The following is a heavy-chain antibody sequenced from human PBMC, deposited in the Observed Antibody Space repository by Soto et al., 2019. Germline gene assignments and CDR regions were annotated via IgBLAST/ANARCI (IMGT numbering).Heavy chain of an antibody. J-gene: IGHJ4*02. CDR1: GFSLNTRGVG. CDR3: AHNNYYGSGSVY. V-gene: IGHV2-5*02. D-gene: IGHD3-10*01. Sequence: QITLKESGPTLVKPTQTLTLTCAFSGFSLNTRGVGVGWIRQPPGKALEWLALSYWDNDKRYSPSLKSRLTITKDTPKNHVVLMMTDMDPVDTATYYCAHNNYYGSGSVYWGQGTLVTVSS. CDR2: SYWDNDK.